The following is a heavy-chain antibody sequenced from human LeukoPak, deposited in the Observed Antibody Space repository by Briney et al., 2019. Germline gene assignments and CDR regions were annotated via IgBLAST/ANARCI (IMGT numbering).Heavy chain of an antibody. V-gene: IGHV3-23*01. Sequence: GGSLRLSCAASGFTFSSYAMSWLRQAPGKGLEWFSTISGSGGSTYYADSVKGRFTISRDNSKKTLYLQMNSLRAEDTAVYYCAKDLTSSSSAFDYWGQGTLVTVSS. J-gene: IGHJ4*02. D-gene: IGHD6-6*01. CDR2: ISGSGGST. CDR3: AKDLTSSSSAFDY. CDR1: GFTFSSYA.